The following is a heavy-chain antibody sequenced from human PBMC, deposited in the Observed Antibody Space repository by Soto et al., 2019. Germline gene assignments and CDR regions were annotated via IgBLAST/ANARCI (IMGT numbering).Heavy chain of an antibody. CDR3: ASGLVTTLHY. D-gene: IGHD4-17*01. V-gene: IGHV4-30-2*01. CDR1: GGSINSDGYS. CDR2: IYHSGST. Sequence: QLQLQESGSGLVKPSQTLSLTCAVSGGSINSDGYSWSWIQQPPGKGLEWIGYIYHSGSTYYNPSLKSRVTMSVDRSKNQFSLKLSSVTAADTAVYYCASGLVTTLHYWGQGTLVTVSS. J-gene: IGHJ4*02.